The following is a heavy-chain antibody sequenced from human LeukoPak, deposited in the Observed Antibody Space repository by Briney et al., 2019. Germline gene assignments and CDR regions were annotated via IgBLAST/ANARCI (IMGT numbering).Heavy chain of an antibody. D-gene: IGHD1-26*01. CDR3: AKRVGATGGYYFDY. J-gene: IGHJ4*02. Sequence: SETLSLTCTVSGGSISSSSYYWGWIRQPPGKGLEWIGSIYYSGSTYYNPSLKSRVTISIDTSKNQFSLKLSSVTAADTAVYYCAKRVGATGGYYFDYWGQGTLVTVSS. V-gene: IGHV4-39*07. CDR2: IYYSGST. CDR1: GGSISSSSYY.